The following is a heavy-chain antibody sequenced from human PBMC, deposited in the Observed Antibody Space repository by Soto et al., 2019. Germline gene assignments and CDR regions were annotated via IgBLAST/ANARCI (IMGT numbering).Heavy chain of an antibody. CDR2: IFHIGIT. CDR3: AVNSGSYYYYYGMDV. Sequence: SENLSLTCAVSGGSISSSNWWSWVRQPPGKGLVWFGEIFHIGITNYNPSLKSRVTISVDKSKNQFSLKLCSVTAADTAVYYCAVNSGSYYYYYGMDVWGQGTTVTVSS. J-gene: IGHJ6*02. D-gene: IGHD1-26*01. V-gene: IGHV4-4*02. CDR1: GGSISSSNW.